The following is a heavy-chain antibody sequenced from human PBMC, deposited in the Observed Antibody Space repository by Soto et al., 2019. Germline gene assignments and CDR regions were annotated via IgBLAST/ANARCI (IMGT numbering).Heavy chain of an antibody. CDR1: GYTFTSYG. Sequence: QVQLVQSGAEVKKPGASVKVSCKASGYTFTSYGISWVRQAPGQGLEWMGWISAYNGNTNYAQKLQGRVTMTTDTPTSTAYMELRSLRSDATAGYYCARDGYSSSWELYGMDVSGRGTTVTVSS. V-gene: IGHV1-18*01. CDR3: ARDGYSSSWELYGMDV. D-gene: IGHD6-13*01. J-gene: IGHJ6*02. CDR2: ISAYNGNT.